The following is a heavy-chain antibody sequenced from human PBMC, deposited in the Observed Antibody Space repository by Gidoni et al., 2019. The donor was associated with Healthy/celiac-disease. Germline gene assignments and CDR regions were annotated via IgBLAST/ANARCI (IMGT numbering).Heavy chain of an antibody. CDR2: IYYSGST. CDR3: ARRGSLYYDDSSGAFDI. V-gene: IGHV4-39*01. Sequence: QLQLQESGPGLVKPSETLSLTCTVSGGSISSSSYYWGWIRQPPGKGLEWIGSIYYSGSTYYNPSLKSRVTISVDTSKNQFSLKLSSVTAADTAVYYCARRGSLYYDDSSGAFDIWGQGTMVTVSS. D-gene: IGHD3-22*01. J-gene: IGHJ3*02. CDR1: GGSISSSSYY.